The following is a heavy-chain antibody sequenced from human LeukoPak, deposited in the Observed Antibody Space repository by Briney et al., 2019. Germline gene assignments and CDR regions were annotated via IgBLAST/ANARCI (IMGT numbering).Heavy chain of an antibody. CDR2: VDPDYDKT. V-gene: IGHV1-69-2*01. D-gene: IGHD1-26*01. Sequence: ASVKVSCKASGFTFRDNFINWVRQAPGKGLEWMGRVDPDYDKTVYAEKFQGRVTITTDTSKHTGYMELRTLTSEDTAVYYCTIAGSFLPDRWGQGTLVTVSS. CDR3: TIAGSFLPDR. CDR1: GFTFRDNF. J-gene: IGHJ5*02.